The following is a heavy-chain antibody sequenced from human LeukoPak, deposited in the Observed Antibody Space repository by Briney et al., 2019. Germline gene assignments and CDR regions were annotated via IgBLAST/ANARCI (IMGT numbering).Heavy chain of an antibody. CDR3: ARGSGYFLDFNY. CDR1: GFNFRSYA. CDR2: SSGGDGRA. Sequence: GGSLRLSCTASGFNFRSYAMSWVRQAPGKGLEWVADSSGGDGRAYYAESVKGRFTISRDNSKNTLFLQVNSLKAEDTAVYYCARGSGYFLDFNYWGQGALVTVSS. J-gene: IGHJ4*02. D-gene: IGHD3-22*01. V-gene: IGHV3-23*01.